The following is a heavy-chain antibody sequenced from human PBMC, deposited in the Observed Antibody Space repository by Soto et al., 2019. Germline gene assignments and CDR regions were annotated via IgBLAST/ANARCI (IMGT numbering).Heavy chain of an antibody. CDR2: ISYDGSNK. V-gene: IGHV3-30*18. CDR1: GFTFSSYG. D-gene: IGHD3-3*01. Sequence: GGSLRLSCAASGFTFSSYGMHWVRQAPGKGLEWVAVISYDGSNKYYADSVKGRFTISRDNSKNTLYLQMNSLRAEDTAVYYCAKDRGYYDSWSGYGPEGGNYYYYMDVWGKGTTVTVSS. CDR3: AKDRGYYDSWSGYGPEGGNYYYYMDV. J-gene: IGHJ6*03.